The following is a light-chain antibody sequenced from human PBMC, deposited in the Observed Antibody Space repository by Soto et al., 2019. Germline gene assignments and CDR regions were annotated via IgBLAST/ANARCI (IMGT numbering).Light chain of an antibody. CDR2: GNS. Sequence: QSVLTQPPSVSGAPGQRVTISCTGSSSNIGAGYDVHWYQQLPGTAPKLLTYGNSIRPSGVPDRFSGSKSGTSASLAITGLQAEDEADYYCQSYDSSLSGYVFGTGTKVTVL. CDR1: SSNIGAGYD. CDR3: QSYDSSLSGYV. V-gene: IGLV1-40*01. J-gene: IGLJ1*01.